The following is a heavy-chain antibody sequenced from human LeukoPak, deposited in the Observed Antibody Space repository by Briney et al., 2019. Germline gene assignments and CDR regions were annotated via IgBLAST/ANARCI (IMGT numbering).Heavy chain of an antibody. CDR3: AGGIGNYLPIDY. D-gene: IGHD4-11*01. V-gene: IGHV3-21*01. J-gene: IGHJ4*02. Sequence: AGYLRLSCAASGFTFSSYSMNWVRKAPGKGLEWVSSISSSSSYIYYADSVKGRFTISRYNAKNSMYLQMNSLRAEDTAVYYCAGGIGNYLPIDYWGQGTLVTVSS. CDR2: ISSSSSYI. CDR1: GFTFSSYS.